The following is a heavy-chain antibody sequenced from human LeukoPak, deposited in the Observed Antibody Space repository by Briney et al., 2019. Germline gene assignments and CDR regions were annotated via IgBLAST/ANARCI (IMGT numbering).Heavy chain of an antibody. J-gene: IGHJ4*02. Sequence: GGSLRLSCAASGFTFSSYWMSWVRQAPGKGLEWVANIKQDGSEKYYVDSVKGRFTISRDNAKNSLYLQMNSLRAEDTAVYYCARDRGGDYYDSSGRIDYWGQGTLVTVSS. D-gene: IGHD3-22*01. V-gene: IGHV3-7*01. CDR2: IKQDGSEK. CDR3: ARDRGGDYYDSSGRIDY. CDR1: GFTFSSYW.